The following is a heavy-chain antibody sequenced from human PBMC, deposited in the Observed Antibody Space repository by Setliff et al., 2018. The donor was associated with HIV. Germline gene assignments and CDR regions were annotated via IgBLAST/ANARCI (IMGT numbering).Heavy chain of an antibody. Sequence: SETLSLTCTVSGGSISSYYWSWIRQPAGKGLEWIGRFYTSGSTNYNPFLKSRVAISIDASKNQFSLKLNSVTALDTAVYYCARKGSSSRSQEYYYDFWGQGTLVTVSS. CDR3: ARKGSSSRSQEYYYDF. D-gene: IGHD6-13*01. V-gene: IGHV4-4*07. CDR1: GGSISSYY. CDR2: FYTSGST. J-gene: IGHJ4*02.